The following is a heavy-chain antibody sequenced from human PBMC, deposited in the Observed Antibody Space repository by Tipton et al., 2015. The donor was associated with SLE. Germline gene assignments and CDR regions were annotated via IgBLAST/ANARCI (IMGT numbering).Heavy chain of an antibody. D-gene: IGHD6-13*01. J-gene: IGHJ5*02. CDR3: ARRGYPPVS. V-gene: IGHV4-39*07. Sequence: TLSLTCTVSGGSIATTSYYWGWIRQPPGKGLEWIGTIYYTGSTFYNPSLKSRVTISVDTSKNQFSLKLSSVTAADTAVYYCARRGYPPVSWGQGTLVTVSS. CDR1: GGSIATTSYY. CDR2: IYYTGST.